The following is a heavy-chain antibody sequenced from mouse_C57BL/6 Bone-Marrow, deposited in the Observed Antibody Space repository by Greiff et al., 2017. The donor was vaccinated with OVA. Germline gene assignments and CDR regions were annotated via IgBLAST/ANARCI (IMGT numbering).Heavy chain of an antibody. CDR2: ISSGGSYT. CDR3: ANYYSNYL. D-gene: IGHD2-5*01. CDR1: GFTFSSYG. V-gene: IGHV5-6*01. J-gene: IGHJ4*01. Sequence: EVQLVESGGDLVKPGGSLKLSCAASGFTFSSYGMSWVRQAPDKRLEWVATISSGGSYTYYPDSVKGRFTISRDNAKNTLYLQMSSLKSEDTAMYYCANYYSNYLWGQGPSVTASS.